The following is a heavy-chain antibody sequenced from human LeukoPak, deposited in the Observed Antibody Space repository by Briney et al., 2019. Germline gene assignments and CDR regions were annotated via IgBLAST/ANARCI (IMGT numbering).Heavy chain of an antibody. CDR2: IYPGDSDT. CDR3: AITARYSYENAFDI. V-gene: IGHV5-51*01. J-gene: IGHJ3*02. D-gene: IGHD5-18*01. CDR1: GYSFSSYW. Sequence: GESLKISCKGSGYSFSSYWIGWVRQMPGKGLEWMGIIYPGDSDTRYSPSFQGQVTISADKSISTAYLQWSSLKASDTALYYCAITARYSYENAFDIWGQGTMVTVSS.